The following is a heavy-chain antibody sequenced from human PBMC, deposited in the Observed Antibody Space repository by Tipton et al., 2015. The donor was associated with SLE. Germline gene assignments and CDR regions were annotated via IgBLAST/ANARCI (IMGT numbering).Heavy chain of an antibody. J-gene: IGHJ4*02. CDR3: ARDCSSNWPYYFDY. CDR2: IRYDGSNK. V-gene: IGHV3-30*02. D-gene: IGHD6-13*01. Sequence: SLRLSCAASGFTFSSYGMHWVRQAPGKGLEWVAFIRYDGSNKYYADSVKGRFTISRDDSKNTLYLQMNSLRAEDTAVYYCARDCSSNWPYYFDYWGQGTLVTVSS. CDR1: GFTFSSYG.